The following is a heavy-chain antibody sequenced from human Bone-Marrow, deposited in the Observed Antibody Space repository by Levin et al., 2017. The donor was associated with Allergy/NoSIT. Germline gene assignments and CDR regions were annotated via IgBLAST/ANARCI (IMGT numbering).Heavy chain of an antibody. J-gene: IGHJ4*02. CDR2: LSSSGLTT. CDR1: GFTFSSKA. D-gene: IGHD6-13*01. Sequence: PGGSLRLSCAASGFTFSSKAMNWVRQAPGKGLEWVATLSSSGLTTYSADNVKGRFTLSRDNAQNTLFQQMSSLRVEDTAVYYCAKGEAGTASAFDYWGQGTVVTVSS. CDR3: AKGEAGTASAFDY. V-gene: IGHV3-23*01.